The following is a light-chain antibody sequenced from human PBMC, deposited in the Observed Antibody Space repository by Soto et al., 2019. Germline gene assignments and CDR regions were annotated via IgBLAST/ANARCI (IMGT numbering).Light chain of an antibody. CDR1: QGISNY. CDR3: QQYSVYWT. CDR2: GAS. V-gene: IGKV1-27*01. Sequence: TQMIQYPSSRAASVGDVVTITCRASQGISNYLAWYQQKPGKVPELLTYGASTLKSGVPSRFSGSGSGTEITLTITSLQPDDFATYYCQQYSVYWTFGQGTKVDIK. J-gene: IGKJ1*01.